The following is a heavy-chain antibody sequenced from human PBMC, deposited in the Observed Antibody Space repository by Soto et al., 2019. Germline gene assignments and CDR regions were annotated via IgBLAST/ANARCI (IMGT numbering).Heavy chain of an antibody. CDR1: GFTFSSYT. J-gene: IGHJ4*02. V-gene: IGHV3-23*01. CDR2: SSDRRTGNT. D-gene: IGHD2-21*02. CDR3: TTWLTAHFDY. Sequence: LRLSCAASGFTFSSYTLNWVRRAPGKGLEWVATSSDRRTGNTHYSDSVRDRFTLSRDYSRNILFFQMDSLRADDTALYYCTTWLTAHFDYWGRGTQVTVSS.